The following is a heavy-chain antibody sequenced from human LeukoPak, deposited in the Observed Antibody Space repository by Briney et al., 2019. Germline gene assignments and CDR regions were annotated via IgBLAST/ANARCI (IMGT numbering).Heavy chain of an antibody. V-gene: IGHV4-61*02. CDR2: IYTSGST. Sequence: SETLSLICTVSGGSISSGSYYWSWIRQPAGKGLGWIGRIYTSGSTNYNPSLKSRVTISVDTSKNQFSLKLSSVTAADTAVYYCASAPDIVGASHWGQGTLVTVSS. D-gene: IGHD1-26*01. CDR3: ASAPDIVGASH. CDR1: GGSISSGSYY. J-gene: IGHJ4*02.